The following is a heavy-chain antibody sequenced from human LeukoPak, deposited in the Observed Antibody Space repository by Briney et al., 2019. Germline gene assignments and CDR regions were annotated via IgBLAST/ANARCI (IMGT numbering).Heavy chain of an antibody. CDR2: IYHSGST. CDR1: GGSIIRNNW. J-gene: IGHJ4*02. D-gene: IGHD3-16*01. CDR3: ARRVTGRGTYYFDY. Sequence: SGTLSLTCAVSGGSIIRNNWWSWVRQPPGKGLEWIGEIYHSGSTNYNPSLKSRVTISLDKSNTQFSLKLNSVTAADTAVYYCARRVTGRGTYYFDYWGQGTLVTVSS. V-gene: IGHV4-4*02.